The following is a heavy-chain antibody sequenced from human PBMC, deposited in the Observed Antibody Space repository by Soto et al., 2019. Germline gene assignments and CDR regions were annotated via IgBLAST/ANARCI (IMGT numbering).Heavy chain of an antibody. CDR3: TKEKSVMYSGYDAFDT. J-gene: IGHJ3*02. Sequence: PGWSLRLSCAASGFTFSRYEMNWVRQAPGKGLEWLAHITGSGGRMYAGSVRGRFTISRDNADSSLYLQMNSLRAEDTAVYYFTKEKSVMYSGYDAFDTWGRGTMVTGSS. D-gene: IGHD5-12*01. CDR2: ITGSGGR. CDR1: GFTFSRYE. V-gene: IGHV3-48*03.